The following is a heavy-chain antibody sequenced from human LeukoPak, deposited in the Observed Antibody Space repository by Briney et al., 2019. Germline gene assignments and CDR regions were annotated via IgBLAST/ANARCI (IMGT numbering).Heavy chain of an antibody. CDR3: ARAHYSSFDY. V-gene: IGHV3-21*01. CDR2: ISSSSSYI. Sequence: GGSLRLSCAASGFTFSTYSMHWVRQPPGKGLEWVSSISSSSSYIYYADSVKGRFTISRDNAKNSLYQQSLYLQMNSLRAEDTAVYYCARAHYSSFDYWGQGTLVTVSS. D-gene: IGHD6-13*01. J-gene: IGHJ4*02. CDR1: GFTFSTYS.